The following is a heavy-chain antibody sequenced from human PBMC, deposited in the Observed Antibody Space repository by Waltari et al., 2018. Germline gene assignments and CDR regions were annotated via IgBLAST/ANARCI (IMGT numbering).Heavy chain of an antibody. J-gene: IGHJ4*02. CDR3: ARAPYGSGSYIGYFDY. D-gene: IGHD3-10*01. CDR1: GGSISSYY. Sequence: QVQLQESGPGLVKPSETLSLTCTVSGGSISSYYWSWIRQPPGKGLEWIGYSYYSGSTNYKPSLKSGVTISVDTAKNQFALKLSSVTAADTAVYYCARAPYGSGSYIGYFDYWGQGTLVTVSS. CDR2: SYYSGST. V-gene: IGHV4-59*01.